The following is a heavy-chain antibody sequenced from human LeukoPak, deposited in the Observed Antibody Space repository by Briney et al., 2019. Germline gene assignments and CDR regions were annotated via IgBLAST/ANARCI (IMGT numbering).Heavy chain of an antibody. CDR3: ARAPWGVDAFDI. D-gene: IGHD3-16*01. V-gene: IGHV4-34*01. J-gene: IGHJ3*02. Sequence: SETLSLTCAVYGGSFSGYYWSWIRQPPGKGLEWIGEINHSGSTNYNPSLKSRVTISVDTSKNQFSPKLSSVTAADTAVYYCARAPWGVDAFDIWGQGTMVTVSS. CDR1: GGSFSGYY. CDR2: INHSGST.